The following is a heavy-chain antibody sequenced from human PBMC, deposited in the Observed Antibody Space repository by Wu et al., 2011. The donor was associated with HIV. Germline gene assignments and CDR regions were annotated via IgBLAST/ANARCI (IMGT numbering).Heavy chain of an antibody. J-gene: IGHJ4*02. CDR1: GGNFRRFG. Sequence: QVQLVQSGAEVKKPGSSVKVSCKASGGNFRRFGISWVRQAPGQGLEWMGGILPLLGRPNYVEEFQDRVTITTDEFKNTSYMDLSSLRSDDTAVYYCTMVAAEGYFTSWGQGTLVTVS. CDR2: ILPLLGRP. D-gene: IGHD2-15*01. V-gene: IGHV1-69*05. CDR3: TMVAAEGYFTS.